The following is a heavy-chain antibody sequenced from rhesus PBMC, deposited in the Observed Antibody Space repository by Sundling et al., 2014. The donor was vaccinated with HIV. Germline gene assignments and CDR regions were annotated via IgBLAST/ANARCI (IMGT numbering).Heavy chain of an antibody. CDR1: GFTFRSYA. V-gene: IGHV3S42*01. CDR3: VHRGYSGYGFDY. J-gene: IGHJ4*01. CDR2: ISSGGGYT. Sequence: EVQLVESGGGLVQPGGSLRLSCAASGFTFRSYAMYWVRQAPGKGLEWISGISSGGGYTYYADSVKGRFTVSRDNSKNTLSLQVNSLRTEDTAVYYCVHRGYSGYGFDYWGQGVLVTVSS. D-gene: IGHD5-42*01.